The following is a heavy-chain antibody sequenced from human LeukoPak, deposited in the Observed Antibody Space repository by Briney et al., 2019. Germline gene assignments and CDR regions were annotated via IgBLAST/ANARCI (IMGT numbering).Heavy chain of an antibody. V-gene: IGHV1-2*02. J-gene: IGHJ6*03. Sequence: ASVKVSCKASGYTFTGYYMHWVRQAPGQGLEWMGWINPNSGGTNYAQKFQGRVTMTRDTSISTAYTELSRLRSDDTAVYYCAREPRCQADLGCYYYMDVWGKGTTVTVSS. CDR1: GYTFTGYY. CDR3: AREPRCQADLGCYYYMDV. CDR2: INPNSGGT. D-gene: IGHD7-27*01.